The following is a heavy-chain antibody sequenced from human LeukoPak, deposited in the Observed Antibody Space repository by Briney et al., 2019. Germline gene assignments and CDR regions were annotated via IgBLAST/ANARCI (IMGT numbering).Heavy chain of an antibody. V-gene: IGHV1-2*02. CDR3: MVGHRPEGGFDYFDY. CDR2: INPNSGGT. CDR1: GYTFTGYY. Sequence: GASVKVSCKASGYTFTGYYMHWVRQAPGQGLEWMGRINPNSGGTNYAQNFQGRVTMTRDTSISTAYMEVGGLRSDDTAVYYCMVGHRPEGGFDYFDYWGQGTLVTVSS. J-gene: IGHJ4*02. D-gene: IGHD2-15*01.